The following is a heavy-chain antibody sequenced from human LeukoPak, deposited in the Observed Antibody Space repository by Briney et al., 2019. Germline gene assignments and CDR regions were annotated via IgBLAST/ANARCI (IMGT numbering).Heavy chain of an antibody. CDR1: GGSFSGYY. V-gene: IGHV4-34*01. J-gene: IGHJ4*02. D-gene: IGHD1-26*01. CDR2: INHSGST. Sequence: SETLSLTCAVYGGSFSGYYWSWVRQPPGKGLEWIGEINHSGSTNYNPSLKSRVTISVDTSKNQFSLKLSSVTAADTAVYYCARKNSGSRRDFDYWGQGTLVTVSS. CDR3: ARKNSGSRRDFDY.